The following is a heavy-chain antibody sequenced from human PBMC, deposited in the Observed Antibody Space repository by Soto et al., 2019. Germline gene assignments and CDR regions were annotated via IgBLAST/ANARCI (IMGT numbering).Heavy chain of an antibody. CDR2: IYHSGST. V-gene: IGHV4-4*02. J-gene: IGHJ4*02. Sequence: QVQLQESGPGLVKPSGTLSLTCAVSGGAVGSGNWWSWVRRRPGKGLEWIGKIYHSGSTNYNPSLKSRVTILVDKSKNQFSLNLSSVTAADTAVYYCATQIAVTGTFDYWGQGTLVTVSS. CDR3: ATQIAVTGTFDY. D-gene: IGHD6-19*01. CDR1: GGAVGSGNW.